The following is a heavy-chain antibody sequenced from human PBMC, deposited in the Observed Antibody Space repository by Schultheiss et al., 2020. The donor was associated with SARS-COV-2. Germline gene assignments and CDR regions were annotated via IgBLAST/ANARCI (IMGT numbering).Heavy chain of an antibody. V-gene: IGHV4-39*07. CDR1: GGSISSSSYY. CDR3: AKDCGGWFDP. J-gene: IGHJ5*02. Sequence: SETLSLTCTVSGGSISSSSYYWSWIRQPPGKGLEWIGYIYYSGSTYYNPSLKSRITISVDTSKNQFSLKLSSVTAADTAVYYCAKDCGGWFDPWGQGTLVTVSS. CDR2: IYYSGST.